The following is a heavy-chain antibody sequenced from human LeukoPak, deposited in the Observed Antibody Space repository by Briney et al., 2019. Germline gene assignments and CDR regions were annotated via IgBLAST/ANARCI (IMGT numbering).Heavy chain of an antibody. D-gene: IGHD3-22*01. CDR1: GVSISSSTYY. J-gene: IGHJ3*02. CDR2: IYYSGST. Sequence: SETLSLTCTVSGVSISSSTYYWGWIRQPPGKGLEWIGSIYYSGSTHYNPSLKSRVTISIDTSKNQFSLKLSSVTAADTAVYFCARGPYSYDSSGAFDIWGQGTMVTVSS. V-gene: IGHV4-39*07. CDR3: ARGPYSYDSSGAFDI.